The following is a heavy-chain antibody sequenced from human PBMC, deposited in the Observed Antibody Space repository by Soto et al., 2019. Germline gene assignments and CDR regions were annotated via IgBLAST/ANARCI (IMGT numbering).Heavy chain of an antibody. Sequence: GASVKVSCKASGGTFSSYAISWVRQAPGQGLEWMGGIIPIFDTENYAQKNQGRDTITADEYTSTTYKKMSSLRSEDTAVYYCARGVEMATIFSGELDYWGQGTLVTVSS. J-gene: IGHJ4*02. CDR1: GGTFSSYA. CDR3: ARGVEMATIFSGELDY. V-gene: IGHV1-69*13. D-gene: IGHD5-12*01. CDR2: IIPIFDTE.